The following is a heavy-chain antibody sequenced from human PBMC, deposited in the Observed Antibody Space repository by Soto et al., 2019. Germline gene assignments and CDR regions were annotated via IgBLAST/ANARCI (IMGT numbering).Heavy chain of an antibody. D-gene: IGHD2-2*01. CDR1: GFTFSSYG. Sequence: PGGSLTLSCAAAGFTFSSYGMHWVRQAPGKGLEWVAVISYDGSNKYYADSVKGRFTISRDKSKNTLYLQMNSLRAEDTAVYYCAKSTQLDYFDYWGQGTLVTVSS. J-gene: IGHJ4*02. CDR3: AKSTQLDYFDY. CDR2: ISYDGSNK. V-gene: IGHV3-30*18.